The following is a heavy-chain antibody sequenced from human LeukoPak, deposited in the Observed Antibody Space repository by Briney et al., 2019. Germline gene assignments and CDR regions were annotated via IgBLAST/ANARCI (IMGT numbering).Heavy chain of an antibody. V-gene: IGHV3-23*01. CDR1: GFPFSSYS. Sequence: PGGSLRLSCAASGFPFSSYSMNWVRQAPGKGLEWVSAISGSGGSTYYADSVKGRFTISRDNSKNTLYLQMNSLRAEDTAVYYCAKGVKDYVWRGAFDYWGQGTLVTVSS. CDR2: ISGSGGST. J-gene: IGHJ4*02. D-gene: IGHD3-16*01. CDR3: AKGVKDYVWRGAFDY.